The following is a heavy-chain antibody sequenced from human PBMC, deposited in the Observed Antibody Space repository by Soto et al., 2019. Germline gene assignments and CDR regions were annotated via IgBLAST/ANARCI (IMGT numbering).Heavy chain of an antibody. V-gene: IGHV4-59*08. J-gene: IGHJ4*02. CDR1: GGSISSYY. CDR2: IYYSGST. CDR3: AAHSSGWYGLRRPYYFDY. D-gene: IGHD6-19*01. Sequence: SETLSLTCTVSGGSISSYYWSWIRQPPGKGLEWIGYIYYSGSTNYNPSLKSRVTISVDTSKNQFSLKLSPVTAADTAVYYCAAHSSGWYGLRRPYYFDYWGQGTLVTVSS.